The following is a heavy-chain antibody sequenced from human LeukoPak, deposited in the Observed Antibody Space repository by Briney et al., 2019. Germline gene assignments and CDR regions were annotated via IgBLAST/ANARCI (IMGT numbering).Heavy chain of an antibody. CDR1: GYTFTSYG. V-gene: IGHV1-18*04. CDR2: INAYNGNT. CDR3: ARVSMDIVVVPAAIGYYGMDV. D-gene: IGHD2-2*03. J-gene: IGHJ6*04. Sequence: ASVKVSCKASGYTFTSYGISWVRQAPGQGLEWMGWINAYNGNTNYAQKLQGRVTMTTDTSTSTAYMELRSLRSDGTAVYYCARVSMDIVVVPAAIGYYGMDVWGKGTTVTVSS.